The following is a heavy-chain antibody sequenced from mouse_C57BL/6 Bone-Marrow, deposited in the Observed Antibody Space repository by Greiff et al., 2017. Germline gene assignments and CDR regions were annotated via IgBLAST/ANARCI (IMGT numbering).Heavy chain of an antibody. Sequence: EVKLQESGGGLVQPGGSMKLSCAASGFTFSDAWMDWVRQSPEKGLEWVAEIRNKANNHATYYAESVKGRFTISRDDSKSSVYLQMNSLRAEDTGIYYCTRQGLLLRYMDYWGQGTSVTVSS. CDR1: GFTFSDAW. D-gene: IGHD1-1*01. CDR2: IRNKANNHAT. CDR3: TRQGLLLRYMDY. V-gene: IGHV6-6*01. J-gene: IGHJ4*01.